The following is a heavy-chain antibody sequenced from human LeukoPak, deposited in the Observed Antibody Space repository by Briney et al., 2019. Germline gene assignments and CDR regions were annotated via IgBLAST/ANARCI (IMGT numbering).Heavy chain of an antibody. Sequence: TSETLSLTCTVSGGSISSSSYYWGWIRQPPGKGLEWIGSIYYSGSTYYNPSLKSRVTISVDTSKNQFSLKLSSVTAADTAVYYCAGHKYSSGWPPEGAFDIWGQGTMVTVSS. D-gene: IGHD6-19*01. CDR2: IYYSGST. J-gene: IGHJ3*02. CDR3: AGHKYSSGWPPEGAFDI. V-gene: IGHV4-39*01. CDR1: GGSISSSSYY.